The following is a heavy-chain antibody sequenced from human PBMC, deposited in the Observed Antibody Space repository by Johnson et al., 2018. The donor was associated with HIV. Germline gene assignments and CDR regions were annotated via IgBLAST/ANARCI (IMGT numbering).Heavy chain of an antibody. D-gene: IGHD5-18*01. J-gene: IGHJ3*02. CDR1: GFTLSSYV. V-gene: IGHV3-30*14. Sequence: QMLLVESGGGLIQPGGSLRLSCAASGFTLSSYVMHWVRQAPGKGLEWVAVMSYDGSGKYYADSVKGRFIISRDNSKSTLYLQMNSLRAEDTAVYYCARAYTYGAFDIWGQGTTVTISS. CDR3: ARAYTYGAFDI. CDR2: MSYDGSGK.